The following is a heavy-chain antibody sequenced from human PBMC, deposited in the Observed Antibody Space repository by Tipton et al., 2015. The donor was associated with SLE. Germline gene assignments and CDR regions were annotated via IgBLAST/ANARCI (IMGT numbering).Heavy chain of an antibody. Sequence: SLRLSCAVSGFTFYAYWMHWVRLTPGKGLVWVARINGDGTRTTYADSVKGRFTISRDNAKNTLYLQMSSLRVEDTAVYYCAREGSEDLDYWGRGTLVAVSS. CDR1: GFTFYAYW. V-gene: IGHV3-74*03. J-gene: IGHJ4*02. D-gene: IGHD1-14*01. CDR2: INGDGTRT. CDR3: AREGSEDLDY.